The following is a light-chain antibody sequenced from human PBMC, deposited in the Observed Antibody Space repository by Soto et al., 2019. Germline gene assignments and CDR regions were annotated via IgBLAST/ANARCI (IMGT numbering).Light chain of an antibody. CDR1: QGLSHY. CDR3: LQDYNYPWT. Sequence: DIQMTQYPSSLSASVGDRVTITCGASQGLSHYLAWYQQKPGKVPRLLSYGASTLQSGVPSRFSGSGSGTDFTLTISSLQPEDFATYYCLQDYNYPWTFGHGTKVDIK. CDR2: GAS. V-gene: IGKV1-27*01. J-gene: IGKJ1*01.